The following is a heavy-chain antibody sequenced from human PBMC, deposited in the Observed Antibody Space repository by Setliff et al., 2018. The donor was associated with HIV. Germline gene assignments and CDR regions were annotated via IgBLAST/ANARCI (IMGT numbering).Heavy chain of an antibody. CDR1: GGSFSGYH. CDR2: INHSGST. V-gene: IGHV4-34*01. J-gene: IGHJ4*02. Sequence: SETLSLTCAVYGGSFSGYHWSWIRQPPGKGLEWIGEINHSGSTNYNPSLKSRVTISVDTSKNQFSLKLSSVTAADTAVYYCARGAIAAAGTDYWGQGTLVTVSS. CDR3: ARGAIAAAGTDY. D-gene: IGHD6-13*01.